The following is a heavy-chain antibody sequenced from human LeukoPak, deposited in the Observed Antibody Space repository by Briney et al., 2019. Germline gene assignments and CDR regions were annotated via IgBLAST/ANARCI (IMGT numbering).Heavy chain of an antibody. V-gene: IGHV3-9*01. J-gene: IGHJ4*02. Sequence: GGSLRLSCAASGFTFDDYAMHWVRQAPGKGLEWVSGISWNSGSIGYADSVKGRFTISRDNAKNSLYLQMNSLRAEDTALYYCAKDMRDSSGYYPFDYWGQGTLVTVSS. CDR1: GFTFDDYA. CDR2: ISWNSGSI. CDR3: AKDMRDSSGYYPFDY. D-gene: IGHD3-22*01.